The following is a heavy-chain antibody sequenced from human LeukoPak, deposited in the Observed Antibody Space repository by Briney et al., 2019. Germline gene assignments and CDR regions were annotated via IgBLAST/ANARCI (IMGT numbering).Heavy chain of an antibody. CDR3: ARARGFLGYCSGASFYPLDY. V-gene: IGHV3-21*01. CDR2: ISSSSSYI. D-gene: IGHD2-15*01. Sequence: PGGSLRLSCAASGFTFSSYSMNWVRQAPGKGLEWVASISSSSSYISYADSVKRRFTISRDNPKNSLYLQMNILRAEDTAVYYCARARGFLGYCSGASFYPLDYWGQGTLVTVSS. J-gene: IGHJ4*02. CDR1: GFTFSSYS.